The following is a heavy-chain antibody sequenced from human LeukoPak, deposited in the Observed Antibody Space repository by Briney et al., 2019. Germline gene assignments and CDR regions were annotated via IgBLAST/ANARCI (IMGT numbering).Heavy chain of an antibody. CDR1: GGSVSSGSYY. V-gene: IGHV4-39*07. Sequence: SETLSLTCTVSGGSVSSGSYYWGWIRHPPGKGLEWIGHIYYSGSTYYNPSLKSRVSISIDTSNNDLSLKVTSVTAADTAGYYCARAPWAYGNYVHAFDIWGQGTMVTVSS. D-gene: IGHD4-11*01. CDR2: IYYSGST. CDR3: ARAPWAYGNYVHAFDI. J-gene: IGHJ3*02.